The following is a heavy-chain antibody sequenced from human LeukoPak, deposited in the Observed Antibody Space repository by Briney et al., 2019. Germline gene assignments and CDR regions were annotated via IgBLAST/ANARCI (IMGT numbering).Heavy chain of an antibody. J-gene: IGHJ6*02. Sequence: WGSLRLSCAASGFTFKSYWMYWVRQAPGKGLVYVSRINSDGTSSSSADSVKGRFTISRDNAKNTLYLQMNNLRAEDTAAYYCARGDSSSFYSFFYGLDVWGQGTTVTVSS. V-gene: IGHV3-74*01. CDR2: INSDGTSS. D-gene: IGHD6-13*01. CDR3: ARGDSSSFYSFFYGLDV. CDR1: GFTFKSYW.